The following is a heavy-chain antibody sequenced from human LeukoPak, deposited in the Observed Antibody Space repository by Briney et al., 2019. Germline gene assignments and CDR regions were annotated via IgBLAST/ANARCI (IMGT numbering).Heavy chain of an antibody. CDR1: GYTFTSYY. D-gene: IGHD3-22*01. V-gene: IGHV1-46*01. Sequence: ASVKVSCKASGYTFTSYYMHWVRQAPGQGLEWMGIINPSGGSTSYAQKFQGRVTMTRDTSTSTVYMEPSSLRSEDTAVYYCARDDNLAKNTMIQGYWGQGTLVTVSS. CDR2: INPSGGST. J-gene: IGHJ4*02. CDR3: ARDDNLAKNTMIQGY.